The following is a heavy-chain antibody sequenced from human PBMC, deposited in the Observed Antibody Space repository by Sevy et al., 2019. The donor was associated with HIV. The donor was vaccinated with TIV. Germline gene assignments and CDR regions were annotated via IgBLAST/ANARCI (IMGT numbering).Heavy chain of an antibody. J-gene: IGHJ1*01. CDR1: GFSFSSYG. D-gene: IGHD1-1*01. V-gene: IGHV3-33*03. CDR2: IWFDGSNE. Sequence: GGSLRLSCAASGFSFSSYGMHWVRQAPGKGLEWLAVIWFDGSNEYYADSVKGRFTISRDNSKNALYLQMNSLRAEDTAVYYCALERLSSNVAEYFQNWGQGTLVTVSS. CDR3: ALERLSSNVAEYFQN.